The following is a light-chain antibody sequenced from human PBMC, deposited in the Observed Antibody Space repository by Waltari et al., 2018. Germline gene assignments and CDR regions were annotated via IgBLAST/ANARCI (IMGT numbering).Light chain of an antibody. CDR2: HAS. V-gene: IGKV3-20*01. CDR1: QSISKY. J-gene: IGKJ1*01. Sequence: EIVLTQSPDTLSFSPGESATLSCRASQSISKYLAWYQQKPGQAPRLLIYHASGRSTGIPDRFRGSWFGTVFSLTISRLEPEDCAVYYCQHCVSLPATFGQGTKLEIK. CDR3: QHCVSLPAT.